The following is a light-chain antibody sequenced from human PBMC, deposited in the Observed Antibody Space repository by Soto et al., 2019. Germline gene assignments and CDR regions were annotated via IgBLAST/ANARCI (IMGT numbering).Light chain of an antibody. CDR2: RNN. Sequence: QSVLTQPPSASGTPGQRVTISCSGSSSNIGSNYVYWYQQLPGTAPKLLIDRNNQRPSGVPDRFSGSKSGTSASLATSGLRSEDEADYYCAAWDDSLSAHVVFGGGTKLTVL. CDR1: SSNIGSNY. CDR3: AAWDDSLSAHVV. J-gene: IGLJ2*01. V-gene: IGLV1-47*01.